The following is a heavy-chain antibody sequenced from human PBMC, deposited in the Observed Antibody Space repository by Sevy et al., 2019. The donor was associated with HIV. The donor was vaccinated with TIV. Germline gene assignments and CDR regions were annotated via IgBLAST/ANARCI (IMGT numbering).Heavy chain of an antibody. V-gene: IGHV4-59*01. J-gene: IGHJ6*02. CDR2: IYYSGTT. D-gene: IGHD5-18*01. CDR3: AREKVDTSMIFVEYYGMDV. CDR1: GGSISGYY. Sequence: SETLSLTCTVSGGSISGYYWSWIRQPPGKGLEWIGHIYYSGTTNYNPSLKSRVAISVDTSKSQFSLKLSSVTAADTAVYYCAREKVDTSMIFVEYYGMDVWGQGTTVTVSS.